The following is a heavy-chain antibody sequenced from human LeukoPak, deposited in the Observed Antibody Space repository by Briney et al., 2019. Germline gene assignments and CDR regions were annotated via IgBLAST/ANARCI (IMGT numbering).Heavy chain of an antibody. D-gene: IGHD4-17*01. CDR3: TRQTTPADS. CDR2: IRSKANNYAT. Sequence: GGSLRLSCAASGFTFSDSTMHWVRQASGKGLEWVGRIRSKANNYATTYAASVKGRFTISRDDSKDTAYLQMNSLKTEDTAVYYCTRQTTPADSWGQGTLVTVSS. J-gene: IGHJ5*01. V-gene: IGHV3-73*01. CDR1: GFTFSDST.